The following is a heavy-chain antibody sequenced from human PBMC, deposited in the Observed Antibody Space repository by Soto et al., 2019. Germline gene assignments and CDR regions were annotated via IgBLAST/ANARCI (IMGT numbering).Heavy chain of an antibody. CDR2: INHSGST. CDR1: GGSFSGYY. CDR3: ARGPGGPAIFIRNGNWFDP. V-gene: IGHV4-34*01. D-gene: IGHD2-21*02. J-gene: IGHJ5*02. Sequence: PSETLSLTCAVYGGSFSGYYWSWIRQPPGKGLEWIGEINHSGSTNYNPSLKSRVTISVDTSKNQFSLKLSSVTAADTAVYYCARGPGGPAIFIRNGNWFDPWGRGTLVTVSS.